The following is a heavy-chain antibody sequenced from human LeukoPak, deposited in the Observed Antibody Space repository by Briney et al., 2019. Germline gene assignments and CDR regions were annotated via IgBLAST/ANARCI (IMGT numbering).Heavy chain of an antibody. CDR1: GFTFSSYS. V-gene: IGHV3-48*04. D-gene: IGHD6-19*01. CDR3: ARQAHTSSAFDY. CDR2: IGSISSAI. Sequence: GGSLRLSCAASGFTFSSYSMNWVRQAPGKGLEWVAYIGSISSAIYDADSVKGRFTITRDNAKNSLYLEMNSLRAEDTAVYYCARQAHTSSAFDYWGQGTLVTVSS. J-gene: IGHJ4*02.